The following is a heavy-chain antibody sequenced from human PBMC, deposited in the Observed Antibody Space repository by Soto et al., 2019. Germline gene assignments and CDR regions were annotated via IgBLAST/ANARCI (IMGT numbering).Heavy chain of an antibody. V-gene: IGHV6-1*01. CDR1: GDSVSSNSAA. CDR2: TYYRSKWYN. D-gene: IGHD5-18*01. Sequence: QSQTLSLTCAISGDSVSSNSAAWNWIRQSPSRGLEWLGRTYYRSKWYNDYAVSVKSRITINPDTSKNQFSLQLNSVTPEDTAVYYCAREFRRTAMVIKYNWFDPWGQGTLVTVSS. J-gene: IGHJ5*02. CDR3: AREFRRTAMVIKYNWFDP.